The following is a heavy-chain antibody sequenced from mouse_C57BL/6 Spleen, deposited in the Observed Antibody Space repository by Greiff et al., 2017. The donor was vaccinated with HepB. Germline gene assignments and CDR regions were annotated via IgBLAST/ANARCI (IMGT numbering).Heavy chain of an antibody. D-gene: IGHD1-1*01. CDR3: ARRRYYYGSSSKEGY. J-gene: IGHJ2*01. Sequence: VQLQQPGAELVKPGASVKLSCKASGYTFTSYWMQWVKQRPGQGLEWIGEIDPSDSYTNYNQKFKGKATLTVDTSSSTAYMQLSSLTSEDSAVYYCARRRYYYGSSSKEGYWGQGTTLTVSS. CDR1: GYTFTSYW. V-gene: IGHV1-50*01. CDR2: IDPSDSYT.